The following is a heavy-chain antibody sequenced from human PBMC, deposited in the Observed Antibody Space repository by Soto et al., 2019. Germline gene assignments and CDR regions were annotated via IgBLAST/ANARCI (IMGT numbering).Heavy chain of an antibody. CDR1: GYSFTSYC. D-gene: IGHD6-19*01. Sequence: GESLKISCKGSGYSFTSYCISWVRQMPGKGLEWMGRIDPSDSYTNYSPSFQGHVTISADKSISTAYLQWSSLKASDTAMYYCARHYGSGWDFDYWGQATLVTVXS. CDR3: ARHYGSGWDFDY. J-gene: IGHJ4*02. V-gene: IGHV5-10-1*01. CDR2: IDPSDSYT.